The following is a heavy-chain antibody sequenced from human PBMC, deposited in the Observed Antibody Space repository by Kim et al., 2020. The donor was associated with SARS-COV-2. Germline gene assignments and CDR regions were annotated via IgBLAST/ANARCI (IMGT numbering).Heavy chain of an antibody. CDR1: GFTFSSYA. CDR3: AKVDRLYYYYGMDV. Sequence: GGSLRLSCAASGFTFSSYAMSWVRQAPGKGLEWVSAISGSGGSTYYADSVKGRFTISRDNSKNTLYLQMNSLRAEDTAVYYCAKVDRLYYYYGMDVWGQGTTVTVSS. CDR2: ISGSGGST. V-gene: IGHV3-23*01. J-gene: IGHJ6*02. D-gene: IGHD3-9*01.